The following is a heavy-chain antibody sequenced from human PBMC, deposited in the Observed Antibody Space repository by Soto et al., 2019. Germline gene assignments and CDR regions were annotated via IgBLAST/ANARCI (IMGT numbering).Heavy chain of an antibody. Sequence: EVQLVESGGGLVQPGRSLRLSCAASGFTFDGYDMHWVRQAPGKGLEWVSGISWNSVITGYADSVRGRFTISRDNAKNSLYLQMNSLRAEDTALYYCVKAITIFGARGQEQNYYYYMDLWGKGTTVTVSS. J-gene: IGHJ6*03. CDR3: VKAITIFGARGQEQNYYYYMDL. CDR2: ISWNSVIT. V-gene: IGHV3-9*01. CDR1: GFTFDGYD. D-gene: IGHD3-3*01.